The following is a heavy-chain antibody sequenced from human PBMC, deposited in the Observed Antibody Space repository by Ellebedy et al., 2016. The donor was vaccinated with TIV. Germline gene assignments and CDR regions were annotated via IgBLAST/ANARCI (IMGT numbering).Heavy chain of an antibody. V-gene: IGHV3-21*04. J-gene: IGHJ4*02. Sequence: GGSLRLXXAASGFTFSSYSMNWVRQAPGKGLEWVSSISSSSSYIYYADSVKGRFTISRDNAKNSLYLQMNSLRAEDTALYYCAKDIYGGNSGPFDYWGQGTLVTVSS. CDR1: GFTFSSYS. CDR2: ISSSSSYI. D-gene: IGHD4-23*01. CDR3: AKDIYGGNSGPFDY.